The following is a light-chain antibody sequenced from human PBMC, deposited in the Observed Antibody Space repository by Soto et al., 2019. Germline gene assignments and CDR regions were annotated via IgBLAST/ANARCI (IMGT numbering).Light chain of an antibody. J-gene: IGKJ2*01. V-gene: IGKV3-20*01. CDR2: GAS. CDR3: QQYGRSPT. Sequence: EIVLTQSPGTLSLSPGERATLSCRASQSVSSSYLAWYQQKPGQDPRLLIYGASSRATGIPDRFSGSGSGTDFPLTISRLEPDDFAVYYCQQYGRSPTFGQGPKPEIK. CDR1: QSVSSSY.